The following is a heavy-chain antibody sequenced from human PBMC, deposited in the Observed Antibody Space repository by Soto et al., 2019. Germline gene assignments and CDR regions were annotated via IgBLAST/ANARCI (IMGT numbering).Heavy chain of an antibody. V-gene: IGHV3-30*18. Sequence: QVQMVESGGGVVQPGRSLRLSCAASGFTFSSYGMHWVRQAPGKGLEWVAVISYDGSNKYYADSVKGRFTISRDNSKNTLYLQMNSLRAEDTAVYYCAKDHVISIGDYYYYGMDVWGQGTAVTVSS. CDR1: GFTFSSYG. CDR2: ISYDGSNK. D-gene: IGHD3-10*01. J-gene: IGHJ6*02. CDR3: AKDHVISIGDYYYYGMDV.